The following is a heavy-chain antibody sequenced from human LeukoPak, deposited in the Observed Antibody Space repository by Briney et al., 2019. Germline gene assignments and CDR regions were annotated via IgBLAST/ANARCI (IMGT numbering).Heavy chain of an antibody. CDR1: GFTVSSNY. Sequence: GGSLRLSCAASGFTVSSNYMSWVRQAPGKGLEWVSVIYSDDTTYYADSVKGRFTISRDNSKTTLYLQMNSLRAEDTAVYYCAKGSSSGWPYFFDYWGQGTLVTVSS. CDR2: IYSDDTT. J-gene: IGHJ4*02. CDR3: AKGSSSGWPYFFDY. V-gene: IGHV3-66*01. D-gene: IGHD6-19*01.